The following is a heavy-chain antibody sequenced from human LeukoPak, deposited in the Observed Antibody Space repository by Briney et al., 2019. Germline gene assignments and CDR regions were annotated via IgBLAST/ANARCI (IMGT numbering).Heavy chain of an antibody. CDR2: IYYSGST. D-gene: IGHD3-16*01. CDR3: ARDLRGMVDY. CDR1: GGSISSSSYY. Sequence: SETLSLTCTVSGGSISSSSYYWGWIRQPPGKGLEWIGSIYYSGSTNYNPSLKSPVTISVDKSKNQFSLKLSSVTAADTAVYYCARDLRGMVDYWGQGTLVTVSS. J-gene: IGHJ4*02. V-gene: IGHV4-39*07.